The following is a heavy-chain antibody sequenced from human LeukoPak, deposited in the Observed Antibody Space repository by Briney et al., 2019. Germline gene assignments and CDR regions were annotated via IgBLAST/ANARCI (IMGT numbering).Heavy chain of an antibody. V-gene: IGHV4-4*07. J-gene: IGHJ6*03. CDR3: ARDRCSSTSCYRAYYYYYYMDV. CDR2: IYTSGST. CDR1: GGSISSYY. Sequence: SETLSLTCTVSGGSISSYYWSWIRQPAGKGLEWIGRIYTSGSTNYNPSLKSRVTISVDTSKNQFSLKLSSVTAADTAVYYCARDRCSSTSCYRAYYYYYYMDVWGKGTTVTISS. D-gene: IGHD2-2*01.